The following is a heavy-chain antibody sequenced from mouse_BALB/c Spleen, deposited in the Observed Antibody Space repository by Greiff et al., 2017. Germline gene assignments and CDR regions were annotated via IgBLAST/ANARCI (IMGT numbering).Heavy chain of an antibody. D-gene: IGHD2-3*01. J-gene: IGHJ4*01. CDR1: GYTFTSYW. Sequence: VQLQQSGAELATPGASVKMSCKASGYTFTSYWMHWVNQRPGQGLEWIGYINPSTGYTDYNEKFKSKATLTVDKTSSTAYMQLSSLTSEDSAVYYYTADGYSYAMDYWGQGTSVTVSA. V-gene: IGHV1-7*01. CDR3: TADGYSYAMDY. CDR2: INPSTGYT.